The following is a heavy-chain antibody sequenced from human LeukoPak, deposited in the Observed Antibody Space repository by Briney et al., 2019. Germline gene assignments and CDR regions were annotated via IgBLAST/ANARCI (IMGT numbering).Heavy chain of an antibody. CDR2: ISAYNGNT. D-gene: IGHD3-22*01. Sequence: ASVKVSCKASGYTFTSYGISWVRQAPGQGLEWMGWISAYNGNTNYAQELQGRVTMTTDTSTRTAYMELRSLRSDDTAVYYCARDPSGDYDSSGYYYLDYWGQGTLVTVSS. CDR3: ARDPSGDYDSSGYYYLDY. J-gene: IGHJ4*02. CDR1: GYTFTSYG. V-gene: IGHV1-18*01.